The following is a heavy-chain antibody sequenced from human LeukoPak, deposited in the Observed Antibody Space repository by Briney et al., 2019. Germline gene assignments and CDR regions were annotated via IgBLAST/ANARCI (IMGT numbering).Heavy chain of an antibody. CDR2: FYYSGST. CDR1: GGPISSSNYY. D-gene: IGHD1-14*01. J-gene: IGHJ5*02. Sequence: SETLSLTCTVSGGPISSSNYYWGWVRQPPGKGLEWIGSFYYSGSTYYKPSLKSRLTISVDTYKNQFSLKLSSVTATDTAVYYCASLVPPGWFDPWGQGTLVTVSS. CDR3: ASLVPPGWFDP. V-gene: IGHV4-39*01.